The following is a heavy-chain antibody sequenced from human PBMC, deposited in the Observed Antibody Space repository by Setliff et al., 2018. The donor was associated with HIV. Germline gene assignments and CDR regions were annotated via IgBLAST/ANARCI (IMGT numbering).Heavy chain of an antibody. V-gene: IGHV4-31*02. CDR1: GGSITSGGHY. Sequence: TLSLPCSVSGGSITSGGHYWSWIRHLPGKGLEWIGYIHYTGSNFYNPSLTDRLTLSVDTSDNQFSLKLTSVTAADTAVYYCARGGNSRAAWFDSWGQGTLVTVSS. J-gene: IGHJ5*01. D-gene: IGHD5-12*01. CDR2: IHYTGSN. CDR3: ARGGNSRAAWFDS.